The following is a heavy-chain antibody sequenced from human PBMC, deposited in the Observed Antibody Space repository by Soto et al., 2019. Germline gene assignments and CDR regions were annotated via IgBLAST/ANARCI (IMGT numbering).Heavy chain of an antibody. V-gene: IGHV3-30*18. D-gene: IGHD2-2*02. Sequence: GGSLRLSCAASGFTFNTYGMHWVRQAPGKGLEWVAVISYDGSDKFYADSVKGRFTISRVNSKNTLYLQMSSLRPEDTAIYYCAKSPNFYCSSPNCYKYYFDYWGQGTLVTVSS. CDR1: GFTFNTYG. J-gene: IGHJ4*02. CDR3: AKSPNFYCSSPNCYKYYFDY. CDR2: ISYDGSDK.